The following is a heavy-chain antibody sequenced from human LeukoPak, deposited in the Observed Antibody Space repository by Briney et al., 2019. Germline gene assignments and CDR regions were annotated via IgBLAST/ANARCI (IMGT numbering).Heavy chain of an antibody. Sequence: ASVKVSCKASGYTFISYGISWVRQAPGQGLEWMGWISAYNGNTNYAQKLQGRVTMTTDTSTGTAYMELRSLRSDDTAVYYCARDSGSYYDSSGYYYCPDYWGQGTLVTVSS. V-gene: IGHV1-18*01. J-gene: IGHJ4*02. CDR2: ISAYNGNT. D-gene: IGHD3-22*01. CDR3: ARDSGSYYDSSGYYYCPDY. CDR1: GYTFISYG.